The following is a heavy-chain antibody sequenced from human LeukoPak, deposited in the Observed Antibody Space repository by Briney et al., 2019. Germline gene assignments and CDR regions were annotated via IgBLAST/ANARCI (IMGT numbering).Heavy chain of an antibody. CDR3: ARRAGAYSHPYDY. Sequence: GGSLRLSCAASGFTVSNKYMTWVRQAPGKGLEWVSLIYSDGRTYYADSVKGRCTISRDNSKNTLYLQMNSLRAEDTAVYYCARRAGAYSHPYDYWGQGTLVTVSS. CDR1: GFTVSNKY. D-gene: IGHD4/OR15-4a*01. V-gene: IGHV3-53*01. J-gene: IGHJ4*02. CDR2: IYSDGRT.